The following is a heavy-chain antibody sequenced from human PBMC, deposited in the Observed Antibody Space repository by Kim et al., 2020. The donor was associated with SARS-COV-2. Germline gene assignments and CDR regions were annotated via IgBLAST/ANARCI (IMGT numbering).Heavy chain of an antibody. CDR3: AKAFLGYCGGDCYSIDY. CDR1: GFTFSSYD. J-gene: IGHJ4*02. CDR2: ISYDGSNK. Sequence: GGSLRLSCAASGFTFSSYDMHWVRQAPGKGLEWVAVISYDGSNKYYAYAVKGRFTISKDNSKNTLYLQMNSLRAEDTAVYYGAKAFLGYCGGDCYSIDYWGQGTLVTVSS. V-gene: IGHV3-30*18. D-gene: IGHD2-21*01.